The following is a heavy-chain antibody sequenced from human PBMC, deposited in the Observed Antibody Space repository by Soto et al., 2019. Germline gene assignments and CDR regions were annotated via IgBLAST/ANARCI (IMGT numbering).Heavy chain of an antibody. V-gene: IGHV1-8*01. D-gene: IGHD3-3*01. J-gene: IGHJ6*03. CDR2: MNPNSGNT. Sequence: ASVTVSCTASVYTFTICDMIWVRQAPGKGLEWMGWMNPNSGNTGYAQKFQGRVTMTRNTSISTAYMELSSLRSEDTAVYYCARRGEKKYYDFWSGYLSHDYYYYYYMDVWGKGTTVTLS. CDR3: ARRGEKKYYDFWSGYLSHDYYYYYYMDV. CDR1: VYTFTICD.